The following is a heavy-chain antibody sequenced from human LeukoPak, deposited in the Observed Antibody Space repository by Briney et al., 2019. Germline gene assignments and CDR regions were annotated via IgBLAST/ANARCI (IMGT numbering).Heavy chain of an antibody. J-gene: IGHJ1*01. Sequence: EASVKVSCKASGGTFSSYAISWVRQAPGQGLEWMGGIIPIFGTANYAQKFQGRVTITADESTSTAYMELNSLSSEDTAVYYCARVPLSDPSGHYYPHWGQGTLVTVSS. CDR1: GGTFSSYA. V-gene: IGHV1-69*13. CDR3: ARVPLSDPSGHYYPH. D-gene: IGHD3-22*01. CDR2: IIPIFGTA.